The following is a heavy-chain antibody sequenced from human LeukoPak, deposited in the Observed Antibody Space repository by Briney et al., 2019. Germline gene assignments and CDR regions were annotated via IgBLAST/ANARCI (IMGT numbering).Heavy chain of an antibody. CDR2: IDWDDDK. Sequence: SGPTLVNPTQTLTLTCTFSGFSLTTSGVGVSWIRQPPGKALEWLARIDWDDDKYYSTSLKTRLTISKDTSKNQVVLTMTNMDPVDTATYYCARNIVGAYPYYFDYWGQGTLVTVSS. J-gene: IGHJ4*02. CDR1: GFSLTTSGVG. D-gene: IGHD1-26*01. V-gene: IGHV2-70*11. CDR3: ARNIVGAYPYYFDY.